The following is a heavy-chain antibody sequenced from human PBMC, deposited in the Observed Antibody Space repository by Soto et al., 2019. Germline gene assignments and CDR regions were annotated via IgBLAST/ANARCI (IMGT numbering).Heavy chain of an antibody. CDR1: GFTFSSYA. CDR3: AKDLFLWVVGATYYFDY. D-gene: IGHD1-26*01. J-gene: IGHJ4*02. V-gene: IGHV3-23*01. CDR2: ISGSGGST. Sequence: EVQLLESGGGLVQPGGSLRLSCAASGFTFSSYAMSWVRQAPGKGLEWVSAISGSGGSTYYADSVKGRFTISRDNSKKTLYLQMNSLRAEDTAVYYCAKDLFLWVVGATYYFDYWGQGTLVTVSS.